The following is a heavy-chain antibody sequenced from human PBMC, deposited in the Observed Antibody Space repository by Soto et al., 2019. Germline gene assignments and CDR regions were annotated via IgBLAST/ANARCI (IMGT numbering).Heavy chain of an antibody. CDR1: GYSFTSYW. J-gene: IGHJ6*02. D-gene: IGHD3-10*01. Sequence: GESLKISWKGSGYSFTSYWIGWGRQMPGKGLEWMGIIYPGDSDTRYSPSFQGQVTISADKSISTAYLQWSSLKASDTAMYYCARNYYGSGSYSLPYYGMDVGGQGTTVTVSS. CDR2: IYPGDSDT. CDR3: ARNYYGSGSYSLPYYGMDV. V-gene: IGHV5-51*01.